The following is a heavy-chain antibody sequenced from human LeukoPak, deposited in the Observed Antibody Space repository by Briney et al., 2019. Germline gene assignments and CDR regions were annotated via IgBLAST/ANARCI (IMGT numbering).Heavy chain of an antibody. Sequence: PGGSLRLSCAASGFTFSTYRMSWVRQAPGKGLEWVANIKQDGSEKYYVDSVKGQFPISRDNAKNSLYLQMNSLRAEDTAVYYCARQLNDYVWGSYRPSPFDSWGQGTLVTVSS. CDR3: ARQLNDYVWGSYRPSPFDS. D-gene: IGHD3-16*02. V-gene: IGHV3-7*01. J-gene: IGHJ4*02. CDR1: GFTFSTYR. CDR2: IKQDGSEK.